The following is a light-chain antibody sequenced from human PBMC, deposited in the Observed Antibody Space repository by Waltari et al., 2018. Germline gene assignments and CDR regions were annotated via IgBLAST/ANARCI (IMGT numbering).Light chain of an antibody. CDR1: QSISSW. J-gene: IGKJ1*01. CDR3: QQYNSYET. CDR2: KAS. Sequence: DIQMTQSPSTLSASVGDRVTITCRASQSISSWLAWYQQKPGKAPKLLIYKASSLESGVPSRFSGSGSGTELTLTISSLQPDDFVTYYCQQYNSYETFGQGTKVEIK. V-gene: IGKV1-5*03.